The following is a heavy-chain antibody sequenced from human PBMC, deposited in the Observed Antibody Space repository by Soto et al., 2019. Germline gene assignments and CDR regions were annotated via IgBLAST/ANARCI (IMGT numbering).Heavy chain of an antibody. D-gene: IGHD2-15*01. V-gene: IGHV3-23*01. CDR1: GFTFSSYA. Sequence: VGSLRLSCAASGFTFSSYAMSWVRQAPGKGLEWVSAISGSGGSTYYADSVKGRFTISRDNSKNTLYLQMNSLRAEDTAVYYCAKRGIVVVVAARGNYYYGMDVWGQGTTVTV. CDR2: ISGSGGST. CDR3: AKRGIVVVVAARGNYYYGMDV. J-gene: IGHJ6*02.